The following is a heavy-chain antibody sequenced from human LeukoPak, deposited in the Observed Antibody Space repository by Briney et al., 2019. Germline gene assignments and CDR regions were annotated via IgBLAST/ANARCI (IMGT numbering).Heavy chain of an antibody. D-gene: IGHD6-19*01. V-gene: IGHV4-34*01. J-gene: IGHJ6*04. CDR2: INPRGST. Sequence: PSETLSLTCGVSGGSFSSHYWTWIRQPPGKGLEWIGEINPRGSTNYNPSLESRVPVSADTSRNQLSLSLTSVTAADSAVYFCARGLRQGSAWSWGPKEKSYQYMDVWGTGTTVIVSS. CDR3: ARGLRQGSAWSWGPKEKSYQYMDV. CDR1: GGSFSSHY.